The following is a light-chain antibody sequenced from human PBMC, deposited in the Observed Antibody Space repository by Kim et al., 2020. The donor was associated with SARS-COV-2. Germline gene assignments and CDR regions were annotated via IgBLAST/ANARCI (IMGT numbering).Light chain of an antibody. J-gene: IGLJ3*02. CDR3: NSRDSSGNLWV. CDR2: GKN. CDR1: SLRSYY. Sequence: SSELTQDPAVSVALGQTVSITCQGDSLRSYYASWYQQKPGQAPVLVIYGKNNRPSGIPDRFSGSSSGNTASLTITGAQAEDEADYYCNSRDSSGNLWVFGGGTQLTVL. V-gene: IGLV3-19*01.